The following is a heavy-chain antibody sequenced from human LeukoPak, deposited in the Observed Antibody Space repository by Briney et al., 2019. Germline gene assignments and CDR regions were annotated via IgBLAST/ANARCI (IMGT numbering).Heavy chain of an antibody. CDR3: ARFPALWFGEFHDY. CDR2: INPNSGGT. CDR1: GYTFTSYA. V-gene: IGHV1-2*02. J-gene: IGHJ4*02. D-gene: IGHD3-10*01. Sequence: ASVKVSCKASGYTFTSYAMNWVRQAPGQGLEWMGWINPNSGGTNYAQKFQGRVTMTRDTSISTAYMELSRLRSDDTAVYYCARFPALWFGEFHDYWGQGTLVTVSS.